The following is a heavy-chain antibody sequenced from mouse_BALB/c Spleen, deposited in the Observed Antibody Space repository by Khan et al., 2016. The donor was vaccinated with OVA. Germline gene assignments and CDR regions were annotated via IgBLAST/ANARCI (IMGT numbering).Heavy chain of an antibody. CDR1: GYTFSSYW. D-gene: IGHD4-1*01. J-gene: IGHJ3*01. CDR3: ARKGEAGTGFAY. V-gene: IGHV1-9*01. Sequence: VQLQQSGAELMKPGASVKISCKATGYTFSSYWIEWVKERPGHGLEWIGEILPGSGSTNYNEKFKGKATFTAETSSNTAYMQVSSLTSEDSAVYYCARKGEAGTGFAYWGQGTLVTVSA. CDR2: ILPGSGST.